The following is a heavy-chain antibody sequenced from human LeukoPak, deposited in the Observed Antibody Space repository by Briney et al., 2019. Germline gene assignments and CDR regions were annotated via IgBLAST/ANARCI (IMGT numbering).Heavy chain of an antibody. J-gene: IGHJ4*02. Sequence: GSLRLSCAASGFTFNDYYMSWIRQAPGKGLEWVSFISSSGGHTNYADSVKGRFTISRDNAKNSLYLQMNSLRAEDTAVYYCARNPGPGTLDNWGQGTLVTVSS. CDR2: ISSSGGHT. CDR3: ARNPGPGTLDN. CDR1: GFTFNDYY. D-gene: IGHD6-13*01. V-gene: IGHV3-11*06.